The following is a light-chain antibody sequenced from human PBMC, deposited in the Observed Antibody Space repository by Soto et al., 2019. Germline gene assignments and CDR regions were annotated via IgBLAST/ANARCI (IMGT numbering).Light chain of an antibody. J-gene: IGKJ4*01. CDR1: QSVSSL. V-gene: IGKV3-20*01. CDR2: GAS. CDR3: QQYGSSSLT. Sequence: EIVLTQSPGTLSLSPGESSTLSCRASQSVSSLLAWYQQKPGQAPSLLIYGASSRATGIPDRFSGSGSGTQFTLTISRLESEDFAVYYCQQYGSSSLTFGGGTKVDIK.